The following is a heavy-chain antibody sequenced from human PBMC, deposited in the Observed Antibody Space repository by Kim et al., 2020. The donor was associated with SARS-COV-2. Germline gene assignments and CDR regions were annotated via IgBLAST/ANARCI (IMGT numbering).Heavy chain of an antibody. CDR3: AKVAPGTFYRSFDY. J-gene: IGHJ4*02. CDR1: GYSISSGFY. V-gene: IGHV4-38-2*02. CDR2: IFHNGST. Sequence: SETLSLTCTVAGYSISSGFYWGWIRQPPGQGLEWIGNIFHNGSTYYNPSLKSRFTISLDTSKNQFSLKLSSVTAADTAVYYCAKVAPGTFYRSFDYWGLG. D-gene: IGHD1-26*01.